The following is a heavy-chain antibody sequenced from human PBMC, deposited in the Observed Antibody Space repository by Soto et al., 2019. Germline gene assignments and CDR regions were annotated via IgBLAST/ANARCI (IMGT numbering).Heavy chain of an antibody. J-gene: IGHJ4*02. Sequence: QVQLQESGPGLVKPSETLSLTCTVSGGSVSSSSYYWTWLRQPPGKRLEWIGYIYFSGTTQYNPALKSRVAISFDTSKNPFSLTLSSVIAADTAVYYCAREGKRVSMVRGFDSWGQGTLVTVSS. D-gene: IGHD3-10*01. CDR1: GGSVSSSSYY. CDR3: AREGKRVSMVRGFDS. CDR2: IYFSGTT. V-gene: IGHV4-61*01.